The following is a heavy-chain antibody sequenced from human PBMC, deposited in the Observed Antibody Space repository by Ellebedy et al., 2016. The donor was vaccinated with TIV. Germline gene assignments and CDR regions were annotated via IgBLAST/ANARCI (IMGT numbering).Heavy chain of an antibody. CDR1: GFTFSDYY. V-gene: IGHV3-30-3*01. Sequence: GESLKISXAAPGFTFSDYYMSWIRQAPGKGLEWVAVISYDGSNKYYADSVKGRFTISRDNAKNSLYLQMNSLRAEDTAVYYCSTIRSSWYGGVDYWGQGTLVTVSS. D-gene: IGHD6-13*01. J-gene: IGHJ4*02. CDR2: ISYDGSNK. CDR3: STIRSSWYGGVDY.